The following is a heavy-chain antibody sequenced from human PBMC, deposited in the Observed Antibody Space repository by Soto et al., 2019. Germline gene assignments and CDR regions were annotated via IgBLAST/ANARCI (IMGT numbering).Heavy chain of an antibody. Sequence: SETLSLTCTVSGGSISSSSYYWGWIRQPPGKGLEWIGSIYYSGSTYYNPSLKSRVTISVDTSKDQFSLKLSSVTAADTAVYYCATRSSGGSGDYFDYWGQGTLVTVSS. V-gene: IGHV4-39*01. CDR2: IYYSGST. CDR3: ATRSSGGSGDYFDY. J-gene: IGHJ4*02. D-gene: IGHD2-15*01. CDR1: GGSISSSSYY.